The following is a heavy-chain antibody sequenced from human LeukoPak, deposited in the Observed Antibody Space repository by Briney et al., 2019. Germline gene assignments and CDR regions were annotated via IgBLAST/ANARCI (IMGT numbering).Heavy chain of an antibody. V-gene: IGHV4-31*03. D-gene: IGHD3-16*02. CDR3: ARGGRDYVWGSYRPHYFDY. Sequence: PSETLSLTCTVSGGSISSGGYYWSWIRQHPGKGLEWIGYTYYSGSTYYNPSLKSRVTISVDTSKNQFSLKLNSVTAADTAVYYCARGGRDYVWGSYRPHYFDYWGQGTLVTVSS. J-gene: IGHJ4*02. CDR1: GGSISSGGYY. CDR2: TYYSGST.